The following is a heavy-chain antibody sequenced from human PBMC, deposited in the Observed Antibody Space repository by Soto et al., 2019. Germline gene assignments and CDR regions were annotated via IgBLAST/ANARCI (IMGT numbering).Heavy chain of an antibody. Sequence: LSLTCFVSGYSITAGGYYWSWIRHHPGKGLEWIGSFYSSGSIIYNPSLRSRVSISGDTSSNQFSMSLTSVTAADTARYYCARMYSSGSGWFHPWGQGTLATVSS. J-gene: IGHJ5*02. CDR1: GYSITAGGYY. CDR2: FYSSGSI. D-gene: IGHD6-19*01. CDR3: ARMYSSGSGWFHP. V-gene: IGHV4-31*03.